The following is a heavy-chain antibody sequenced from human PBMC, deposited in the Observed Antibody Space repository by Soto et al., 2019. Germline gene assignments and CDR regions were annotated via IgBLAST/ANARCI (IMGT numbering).Heavy chain of an antibody. CDR1: GGTFSSYA. V-gene: IGHV1-69*12. CDR3: ARVDYYGSGREYYFDY. J-gene: IGHJ4*02. Sequence: QVQLVQSGAEVKKPGSSVKVSCKASGGTFSSYAISWVRQAPGQGLEWMGGSIPIFGTANYAQKFQGRVTITADESTSTAYMELSSLRSEDTAVYYCARVDYYGSGREYYFDYWGQGTLVTVSS. D-gene: IGHD3-10*01. CDR2: SIPIFGTA.